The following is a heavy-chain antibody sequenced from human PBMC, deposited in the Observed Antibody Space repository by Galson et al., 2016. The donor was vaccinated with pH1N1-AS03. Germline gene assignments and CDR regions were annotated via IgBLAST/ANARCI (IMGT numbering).Heavy chain of an antibody. CDR1: GVSISSSSYY. CDR3: ARWGLELPLDY. D-gene: IGHD2-21*01. J-gene: IGHJ4*02. CDR2: IYTRGSP. Sequence: LSLTCTVSGVSISSSSYYWSWIRQPAGKGLEWIGRIYTRGSPNYNPSLKSRVTIPLDTSKHQFSLKLSSVTAADTAVYYCARWGLELPLDYWGQGTLVTVSS. V-gene: IGHV4-61*02.